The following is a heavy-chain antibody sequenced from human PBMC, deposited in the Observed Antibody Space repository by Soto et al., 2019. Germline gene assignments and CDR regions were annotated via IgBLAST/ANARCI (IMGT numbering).Heavy chain of an antibody. CDR2: INYSGST. V-gene: IGHV4-34*01. D-gene: IGHD3-22*01. J-gene: IGHJ6*02. Sequence: SETLSLTCAVYGESFSNHYWTWIRQSPGKGLEWVGEINYSGSTRYNWSLGSRVTISVDTSKNQFSLMVTSVNAEDTAVYYCARGVVYRDVGLAYGMDVWGQGTTVTVSS. CDR3: ARGVVYRDVGLAYGMDV. CDR1: GESFSNHY.